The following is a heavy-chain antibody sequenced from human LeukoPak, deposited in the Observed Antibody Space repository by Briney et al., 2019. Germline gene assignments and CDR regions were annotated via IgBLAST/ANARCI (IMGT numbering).Heavy chain of an antibody. J-gene: IGHJ4*02. D-gene: IGHD6-19*01. CDR3: ARDPAEDSSGLSGY. CDR2: ISYDGSNK. V-gene: IGHV3-30*04. Sequence: GGSLRLSCAASGFTFSSYAMHWVRQAPGKGLEWVAVISYDGSNKYYADSVKGRFTTSRDNSKNTLYLQMDSPRAEDTAVYYCARDPAEDSSGLSGYWGQGTLVTVSS. CDR1: GFTFSSYA.